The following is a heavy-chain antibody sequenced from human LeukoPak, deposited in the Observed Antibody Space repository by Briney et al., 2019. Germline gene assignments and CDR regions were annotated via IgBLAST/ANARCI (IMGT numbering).Heavy chain of an antibody. Sequence: ASVKVSCKASGYTFTGYYMHWVRQAPGQGLEWMGWINHNSGGTNYAQKFQGRVTMTRDTSISTAYMELSRLRSDDTDVYYCAIHEEWELLTDDAFDIWGQGTMVTVSS. CDR2: INHNSGGT. V-gene: IGHV1-2*02. D-gene: IGHD1-26*01. CDR3: AIHEEWELLTDDAFDI. CDR1: GYTFTGYY. J-gene: IGHJ3*02.